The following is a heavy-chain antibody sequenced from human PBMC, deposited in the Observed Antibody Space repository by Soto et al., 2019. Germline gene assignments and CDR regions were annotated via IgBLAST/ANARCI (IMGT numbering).Heavy chain of an antibody. CDR2: IYYSGST. CDR1: GGSISSYY. D-gene: IGHD3-10*01. J-gene: IGHJ6*02. CDR3: ARGGLLWFGETTYYYYGMDV. Sequence: QVQLQESGPGLVKPSETLSLTCTVSGGSISSYYWSWIRQPPGKGLEWIGYIYYSGSTNYNPSLKRRVTRSVDTSKTQLSLKRSSVTAADTAVYYCARGGLLWFGETTYYYYGMDVWGQGTTVTVSS. V-gene: IGHV4-59*01.